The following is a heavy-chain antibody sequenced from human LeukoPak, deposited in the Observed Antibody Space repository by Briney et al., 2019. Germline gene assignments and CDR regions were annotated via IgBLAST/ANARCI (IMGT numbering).Heavy chain of an antibody. Sequence: GGSLRLSCAASGFTFSIYAMTWVRQAPGKGLEWVSAIGGSGDSTCYADSVKGRFTTSRDNSKNMLYLQMNSLSAEDTAVYYCARGPGYSSGWYVLSVDYWGQGTLVTVSS. CDR1: GFTFSIYA. J-gene: IGHJ4*02. D-gene: IGHD6-19*01. CDR3: ARGPGYSSGWYVLSVDY. V-gene: IGHV3-23*01. CDR2: IGGSGDST.